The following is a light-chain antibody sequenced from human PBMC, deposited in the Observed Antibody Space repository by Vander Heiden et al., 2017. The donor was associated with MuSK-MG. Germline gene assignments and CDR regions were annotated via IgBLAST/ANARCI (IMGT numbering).Light chain of an antibody. CDR2: GNS. J-gene: IGLJ2*01. V-gene: IGLV1-40*01. CDR1: SYNIGAGYD. CDR3: QSSDSSLSGVV. Sequence: QSVLPQPPSVSGAPGPRVAISCTGSSYNIGAGYDVHWYQQLPGTAPKCRSYGNSNRPSGVPDRFSGSKSGTSDSLAINGLQAEDEAEYYCQSSDSSLSGVVFGGGTKLTGL.